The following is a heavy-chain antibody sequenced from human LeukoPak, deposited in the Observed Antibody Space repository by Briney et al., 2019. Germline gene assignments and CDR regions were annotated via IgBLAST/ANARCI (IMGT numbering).Heavy chain of an antibody. CDR1: GYTFTSYG. D-gene: IGHD4-23*01. CDR3: ARDRPLLHMTTVDVTFAFDI. CDR2: ISAYNGNT. Sequence: ASVKVSCKASGYTFTSYGISWVRQAPGQGLEWMGWISAYNGNTNYAQKLQGRVTMTIDTSTSTAYMELRSLRSDDTAVYYCARDRPLLHMTTVDVTFAFDIWGQGTMVTVSS. J-gene: IGHJ3*02. V-gene: IGHV1-18*01.